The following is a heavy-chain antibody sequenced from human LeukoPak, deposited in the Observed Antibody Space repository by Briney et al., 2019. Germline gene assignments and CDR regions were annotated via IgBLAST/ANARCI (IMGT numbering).Heavy chain of an antibody. CDR2: ISSSSSYT. V-gene: IGHV3-11*06. J-gene: IGHJ4*02. Sequence: GGSLRLSCAASGFTFSDYYMSWIRQAPGKGLEGVAYISSSSSYTNYADSVKGRFTISRDNAKNSLYLQMNSLRAEDTAVYCCAREPPRGGYSYGYYYWGQGTLVTVSS. D-gene: IGHD5-18*01. CDR3: AREPPRGGYSYGYYY. CDR1: GFTFSDYY.